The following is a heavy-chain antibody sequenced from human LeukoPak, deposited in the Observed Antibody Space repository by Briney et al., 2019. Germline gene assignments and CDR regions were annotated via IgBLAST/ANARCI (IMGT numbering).Heavy chain of an antibody. CDR3: ARDPRVSAGWQFDY. J-gene: IGHJ4*02. CDR1: GDSVSSKSAT. D-gene: IGHD6-19*01. V-gene: IGHV6-1*01. CDR2: TYYRSKWYN. Sequence: SQTLSLTFAISGDSVSSKSATWNWIRQSPSRGLEWLGKTYYRSKWYNDSAVSVTSRITISPDTSKNQFSLQLNSVTPEDTAVYYCARDPRVSAGWQFDYWGQGTLVTVSS.